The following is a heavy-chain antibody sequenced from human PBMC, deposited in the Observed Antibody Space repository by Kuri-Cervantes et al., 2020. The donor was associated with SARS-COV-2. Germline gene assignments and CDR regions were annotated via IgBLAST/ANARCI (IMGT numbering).Heavy chain of an antibody. Sequence: GSLRLSCTVSGGSISSYYWSWIRQPPGKGLGWIGYIYYSGSTNYNPSLKSRVTISVDTSKNQFSLKLSSVTAVDTAVYYCAREGQDPGELLRWFDPWGQGTLVTVSS. CDR1: GGSISSYY. V-gene: IGHV4-59*12. CDR2: IYYSGST. D-gene: IGHD3-10*01. CDR3: AREGQDPGELLRWFDP. J-gene: IGHJ5*02.